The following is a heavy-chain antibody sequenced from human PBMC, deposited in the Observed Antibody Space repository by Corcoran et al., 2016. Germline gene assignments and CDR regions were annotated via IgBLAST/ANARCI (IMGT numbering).Heavy chain of an antibody. Sequence: QVQLVQSGAEVKKPGASVKVSCKASGYTFTSYYMHWVRQAPGQGLEWMGIINPSGGSTSYAQKFQGRVTMTRDTSTSTVYMELSSLRSEDTAVYYWARELNLGGGYWSSTSCYTGWYYFDYWGQGTLVTVSS. CDR2: INPSGGST. V-gene: IGHV1-46*01. D-gene: IGHD2-2*02. J-gene: IGHJ4*02. CDR3: ARELNLGGGYWSSTSCYTGWYYFDY. CDR1: GYTFTSYY.